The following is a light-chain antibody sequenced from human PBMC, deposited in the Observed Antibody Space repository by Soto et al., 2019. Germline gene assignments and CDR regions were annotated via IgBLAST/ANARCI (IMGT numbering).Light chain of an antibody. Sequence: DIQIIQSPSSLSAPVVDRVNITCRASKGIRNDVGGYQQKPGKAPQRLIYTASNLQSGVPSRFSGSGSGTEFTLTISSLQPEDFATYYCQQFNSYLITFGQGTRLEIK. J-gene: IGKJ5*01. CDR1: KGIRND. CDR3: QQFNSYLIT. CDR2: TAS. V-gene: IGKV1-17*01.